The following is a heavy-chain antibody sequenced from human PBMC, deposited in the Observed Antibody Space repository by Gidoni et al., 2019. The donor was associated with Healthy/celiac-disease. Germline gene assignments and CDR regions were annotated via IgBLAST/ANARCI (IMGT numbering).Heavy chain of an antibody. V-gene: IGHV1-3*01. CDR2: INAGNGNT. J-gene: IGHJ6*03. Sequence: QVQLVQSGAEVKKPGASVKVSCTASGYTFTSYAMHWVRQAPGQRLEWMGWINAGNGNTKYSQKFQGRVTITRDTSASTAYMELSSLRSEDTAVYYCARDSSSTYYYYYMDVWGKGTTVTVSS. CDR3: ARDSSSTYYYYYMDV. CDR1: GYTFTSYA. D-gene: IGHD6-6*01.